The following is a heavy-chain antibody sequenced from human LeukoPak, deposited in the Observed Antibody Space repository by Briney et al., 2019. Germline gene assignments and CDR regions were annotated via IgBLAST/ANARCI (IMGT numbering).Heavy chain of an antibody. CDR2: IIPIFGTA. D-gene: IGHD5-24*01. J-gene: IGHJ6*03. CDR1: GGTFSSYA. CDR3: ARVEVATTTYYYYYMDV. Sequence: SVKVSCKASGGTFSSYAISWVRQAPGQGLEWMGGIIPIFGTANYAQKFQGRVTITADESTSTAYMELSSLRSEDTAVYYCARVEVATTTYYYYYMDVWGKGTTVTISS. V-gene: IGHV1-69*13.